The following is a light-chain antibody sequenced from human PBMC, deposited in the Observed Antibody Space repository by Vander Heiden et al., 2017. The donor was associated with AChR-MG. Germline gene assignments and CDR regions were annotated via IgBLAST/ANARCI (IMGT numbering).Light chain of an antibody. Sequence: QSALTQPASVAGSPGQSITISCTGTSSDVSGYNIGSWYQPHPGKAPKLMIYDVSKRPSGVSNRFSGSKSGNTASLTISGLQAEDEADYYCSSYTSSSTRVFGGGTKLTVL. CDR3: SSYTSSSTRV. V-gene: IGLV2-14*01. J-gene: IGLJ2*01. CDR2: DVS. CDR1: SSDVSGYNI.